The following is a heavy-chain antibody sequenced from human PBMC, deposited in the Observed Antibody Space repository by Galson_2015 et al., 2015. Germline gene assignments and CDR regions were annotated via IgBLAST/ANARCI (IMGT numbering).Heavy chain of an antibody. V-gene: IGHV1-69*06. CDR1: GGTFNNYA. D-gene: IGHD2-8*01. CDR3: ARASQDCTSPTCPYYY. CDR2: ITPIFATA. J-gene: IGHJ4*02. Sequence: SVKVSCKASGGTFNNYAINWVRQSPGQGLEWMGGITPIFATANYAQKFQGRVTITADKSTTTAYMELRSLRSEDTAVYYCARASQDCTSPTCPYYYWGQGTLVTVSS.